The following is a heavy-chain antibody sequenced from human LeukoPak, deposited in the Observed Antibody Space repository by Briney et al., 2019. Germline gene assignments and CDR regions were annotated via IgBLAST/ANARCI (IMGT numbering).Heavy chain of an antibody. V-gene: IGHV3-23*01. CDR1: GFTFNSYA. CDR2: ISGSGGVT. Sequence: PGGSLRLSCAASGFTFNSYAMNWVRQAPGKGLEWVSVISGSGGVTYCADSARGRFTISRDNSKNTLYLLMNSLRAEDTAVYYCAKDLAWGYMDVWGKGTTVTVSS. CDR3: AKDLAWGYMDV. J-gene: IGHJ6*03. D-gene: IGHD3-16*01.